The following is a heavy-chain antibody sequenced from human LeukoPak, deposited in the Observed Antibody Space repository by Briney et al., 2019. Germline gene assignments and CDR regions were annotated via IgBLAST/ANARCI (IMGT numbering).Heavy chain of an antibody. CDR2: ISYDGSNK. CDR3: ARDPRYSSGWYLDY. V-gene: IGHV3-30*04. CDR1: GFTFSSYA. J-gene: IGHJ4*02. D-gene: IGHD6-19*01. Sequence: GGSLRLSCAASGFTFSSYAMHWVRQAPGKGLEWVAVISYDGSNKYYADSVKGRFTISRDNSKNTLYLQMNSLRAEDTAVYYCARDPRYSSGWYLDYWGRGTLVTVSS.